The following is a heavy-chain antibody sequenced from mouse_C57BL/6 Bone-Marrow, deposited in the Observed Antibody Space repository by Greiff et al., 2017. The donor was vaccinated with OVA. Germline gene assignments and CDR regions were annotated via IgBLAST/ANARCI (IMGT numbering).Heavy chain of an antibody. CDR3: ARDYGYYFFAY. Sequence: EVMLVESGGGLVKPGGSLKLSCAASGFTFSSYAMSWVRQTPEKRLEWVATISDGGSYTYYPDNVKGRITISRDNAKNNLYLQMSHLKSEDTAMYYCARDYGYYFFAYWGQGTLVTVSA. V-gene: IGHV5-4*01. J-gene: IGHJ3*01. CDR2: ISDGGSYT. D-gene: IGHD2-3*01. CDR1: GFTFSSYA.